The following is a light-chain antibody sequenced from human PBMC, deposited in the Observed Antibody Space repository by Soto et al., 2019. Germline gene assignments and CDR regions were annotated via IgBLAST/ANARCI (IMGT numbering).Light chain of an antibody. Sequence: DIQMTQSPSTLSASVGDRVTITCRASQSISNWLAWYQQKPGKAPKLLIYKASSLEGGVPPRFGGCGSGTEFTLTISSLQPDDFASYYCHQYNSYPCTFGQGAKVEIK. CDR1: QSISNW. V-gene: IGKV1-5*03. J-gene: IGKJ1*01. CDR3: HQYNSYPCT. CDR2: KAS.